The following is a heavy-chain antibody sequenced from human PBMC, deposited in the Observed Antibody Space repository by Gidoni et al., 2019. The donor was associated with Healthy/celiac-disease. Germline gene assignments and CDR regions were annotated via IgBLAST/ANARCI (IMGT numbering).Heavy chain of an antibody. Sequence: QVQLQQWGAGLLKPSETLSLTCAVYGGSFSGYYWGWIRQPPGKGLEWIGEINHSGSTNYNPSLKSRVTISVDTSKNQFSLKLSSVTAADTAVYYCARVALTTENDYWGQGTLVTVSS. V-gene: IGHV4-34*01. D-gene: IGHD4-4*01. CDR2: INHSGST. CDR3: ARVALTTENDY. CDR1: GGSFSGYY. J-gene: IGHJ4*02.